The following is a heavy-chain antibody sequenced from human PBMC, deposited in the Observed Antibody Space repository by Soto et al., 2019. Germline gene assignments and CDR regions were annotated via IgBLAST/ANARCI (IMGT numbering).Heavy chain of an antibody. D-gene: IGHD2-2*01. J-gene: IGHJ5*02. CDR1: VAFISRTGSF. Sequence: NCTVPVAFISRTGSFLCLMRQPPGKGLEWIGYIYYSGSTYYNPSLKSRVTISVDSSKNQFSLKLSSVTAADTAVYYCARATIVLVPAAMVSHWFDPWGQG. V-gene: IGHV4-30-4*01. CDR2: IYYSGST. CDR3: ARATIVLVPAAMVSHWFDP.